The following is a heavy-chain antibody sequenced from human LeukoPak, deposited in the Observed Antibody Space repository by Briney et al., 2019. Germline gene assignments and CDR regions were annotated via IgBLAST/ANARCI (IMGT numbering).Heavy chain of an antibody. V-gene: IGHV1-18*01. Sequence: ASVKVSCKASGYTFTSYGISWVRQAPGQGLEWMGWISAYNGNTNYAQKLQGRVTMTTDTSTSTAYMELRSLRSGDTAVYYCARVWISSTSRIHAFDIWGQGTMVTVSS. J-gene: IGHJ3*02. CDR1: GYTFTSYG. CDR3: ARVWISSTSRIHAFDI. D-gene: IGHD2-2*01. CDR2: ISAYNGNT.